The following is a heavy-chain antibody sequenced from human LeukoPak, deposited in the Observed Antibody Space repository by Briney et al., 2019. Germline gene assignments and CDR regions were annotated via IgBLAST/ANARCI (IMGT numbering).Heavy chain of an antibody. CDR3: ARGSCRSTSCYIDS. J-gene: IGHJ4*02. D-gene: IGHD2-2*02. CDR2: ISSSSTFI. CDR1: AFTFSNYS. V-gene: IGHV3-21*01. Sequence: GGSLRLSCAASAFTFSNYSMNWVRQAPGKGLEWVSAISSSSTFIYYADSLKGRFTISRDNAKKLLYLQLNSLRDEDTAVYYCARGSCRSTSCYIDSWGQGTLVTVSS.